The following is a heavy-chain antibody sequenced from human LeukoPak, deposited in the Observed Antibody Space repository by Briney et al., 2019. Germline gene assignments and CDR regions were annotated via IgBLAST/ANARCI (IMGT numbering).Heavy chain of an antibody. CDR2: IYYSGST. CDR1: GGSISSYY. D-gene: IGHD3-10*01. Sequence: PETLSLTCTVSGGSISSYYWSWIRQPPGKGLEWIGYIYYSGSTNYNPSLKSRVTISVDTSKNQFSLKLSSVTAADTAVYYCARDVAFGLWGQGTLVTVSS. J-gene: IGHJ4*02. V-gene: IGHV4-59*01. CDR3: ARDVAFGL.